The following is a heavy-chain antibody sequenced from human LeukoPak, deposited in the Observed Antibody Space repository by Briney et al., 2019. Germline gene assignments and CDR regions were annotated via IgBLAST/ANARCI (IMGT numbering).Heavy chain of an antibody. CDR1: GFSLTTSGVV. Sequence: SGPTLVNPTQTLTLTCTFSGFSLTTSGVVVGWIRQPPGKALEWLALIYWDDDKRYSPSLKTRLTITKDTSKNQVVLTVANMDPVDTATYYCAHSKRHFSSPSLDYWGQGTLVTVSS. CDR2: IYWDDDK. V-gene: IGHV2-5*02. J-gene: IGHJ4*02. CDR3: AHSKRHFSSPSLDY. D-gene: IGHD2-2*01.